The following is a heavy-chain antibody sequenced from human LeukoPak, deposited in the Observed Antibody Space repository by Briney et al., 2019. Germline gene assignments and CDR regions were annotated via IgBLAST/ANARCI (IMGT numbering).Heavy chain of an antibody. CDR1: GFTFSNAW. CDR2: ISGSGDST. Sequence: GGSLRLSCAASGFTFSNAWMSWVRQAPGKGLEWVSAISGSGDSTYYADSVKGRFTISRDNSKNTLYLQMNSLRAEDTAVYYCAKDAVRGSGRINWFDSWGQGTLVTVSS. J-gene: IGHJ5*01. V-gene: IGHV3-23*01. CDR3: AKDAVRGSGRINWFDS. D-gene: IGHD3-10*01.